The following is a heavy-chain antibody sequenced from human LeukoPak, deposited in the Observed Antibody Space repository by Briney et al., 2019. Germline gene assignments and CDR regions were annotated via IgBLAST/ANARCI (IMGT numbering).Heavy chain of an antibody. CDR1: GGSISRSNYY. Sequence: SETLSLTCTVSGGSISRSNYYWGWIRQPPGKGLEWIASIYSSGSTYYNPSLKSRVTISVDTSKNQFSLKLSSVTAADTAVYYCARATYYDSSGYLENDYWGQGTLVTVSS. V-gene: IGHV4-39*07. CDR2: IYSSGST. D-gene: IGHD3-22*01. CDR3: ARATYYDSSGYLENDY. J-gene: IGHJ4*02.